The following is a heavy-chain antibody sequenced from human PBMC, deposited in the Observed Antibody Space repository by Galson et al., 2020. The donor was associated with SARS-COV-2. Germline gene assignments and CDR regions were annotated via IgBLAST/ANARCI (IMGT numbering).Heavy chain of an antibody. J-gene: IGHJ4*02. D-gene: IGHD3-16*02. CDR3: VAQKGYTGYDEGFEY. V-gene: IGHV4-4*09. Sequence: ETSETLSLSCSVSSDSISDYYWGWIRQSPGKGLEWIGFIYHSGNTTYSPSLKSRVTMSLDTCGSQFFLKLTSVTAADTAIYYCVAQKGYTGYDEGFEYWGQGRLVSVSS. CDR1: SDSISDYY. CDR2: IYHSGNT.